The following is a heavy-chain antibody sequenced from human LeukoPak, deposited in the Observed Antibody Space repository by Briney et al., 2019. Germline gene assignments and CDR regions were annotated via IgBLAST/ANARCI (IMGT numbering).Heavy chain of an antibody. Sequence: SSETLSLTCTVSGDSISSTSYFWGWIRQPPGKGLEWIATIYYSGTIYYNPSLKSRVTISVDTSKNQFSLKLSSVSASDTAVYYCARHKCSGIYCPFDYWGQGTLVTVSS. CDR1: GDSISSTSYF. V-gene: IGHV4-39*01. J-gene: IGHJ4*02. D-gene: IGHD2-15*01. CDR3: ARHKCSGIYCPFDY. CDR2: IYYSGTI.